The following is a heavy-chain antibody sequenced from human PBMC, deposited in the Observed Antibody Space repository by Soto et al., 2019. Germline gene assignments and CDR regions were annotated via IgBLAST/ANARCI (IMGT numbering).Heavy chain of an antibody. V-gene: IGHV3-21*01. J-gene: IGHJ6*02. Sequence: EVQLVESGGGLVKPGGSLRLSCAASGFTFSSYSTNWVRQAPGKGLEWVSSISSSSSYIYYADSVKGRFTISRDNAKNSLYLQMNSLRAEDTAVYYCAREWELNYYYYGMDVWGQGTTVTVSS. CDR1: GFTFSSYS. CDR2: ISSSSSYI. CDR3: AREWELNYYYYGMDV. D-gene: IGHD1-26*01.